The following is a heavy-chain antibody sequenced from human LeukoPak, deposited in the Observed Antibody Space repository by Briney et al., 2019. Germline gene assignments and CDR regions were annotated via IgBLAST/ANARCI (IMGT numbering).Heavy chain of an antibody. CDR1: GGSISSGGYY. CDR3: ARDGSMAAGNSYYGMDV. Sequence: SETLSLTCTVSGGSISSGGYYWSWIRQHPGKGLEWIGYIYYSGSTYYNPSLKSRVTISVDTSKNQFSLKLSSVTAADTAVYYCARDGSMAAGNSYYGMDVWGHGTTVTVSS. J-gene: IGHJ6*02. D-gene: IGHD6-13*01. CDR2: IYYSGST. V-gene: IGHV4-31*03.